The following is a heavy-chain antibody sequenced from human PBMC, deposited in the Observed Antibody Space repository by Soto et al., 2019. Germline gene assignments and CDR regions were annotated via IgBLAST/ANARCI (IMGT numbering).Heavy chain of an antibody. Sequence: WASVKVSCKASGGTFSSYAISWVRQAPGQGLEWMGGIIPIFGTANYAQKFQGRVTITADKSTSTAYMELSSLRSEDTAVYYCAXEAEEYSSSSLRSYFDYWGQGTLVTVSS. CDR1: GGTFSSYA. V-gene: IGHV1-69*06. CDR3: AXEAEEYSSSSLRSYFDY. J-gene: IGHJ4*02. CDR2: IIPIFGTA. D-gene: IGHD6-6*01.